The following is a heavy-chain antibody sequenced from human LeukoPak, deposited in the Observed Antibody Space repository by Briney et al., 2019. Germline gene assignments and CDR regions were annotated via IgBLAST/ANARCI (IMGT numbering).Heavy chain of an antibody. CDR2: IYTSGST. D-gene: IGHD3-10*01. J-gene: IGHJ5*02. CDR1: GGSISSYY. Sequence: SETLSLTCTVSGGSISSYYLSWIRQPAGKGLEWIGRIYTSGSTNYNPSLKSRVTMSVDTSKNQFSLKLSSVTAADTAVYYCARDKRMVRGVIIHNWFDPWGQGTLVTVSS. V-gene: IGHV4-4*07. CDR3: ARDKRMVRGVIIHNWFDP.